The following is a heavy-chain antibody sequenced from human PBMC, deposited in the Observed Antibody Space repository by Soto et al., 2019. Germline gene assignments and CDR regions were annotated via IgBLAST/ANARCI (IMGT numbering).Heavy chain of an antibody. J-gene: IGHJ6*02. V-gene: IGHV1-69*13. CDR3: ARDLRVDTAAPAPVRNYGMDV. CDR2: IIPIFGTA. D-gene: IGHD5-18*01. CDR1: GGTFSSYA. Sequence: SVKVSCKASGGTFSSYAISWVRQAPGQGLEWMGGIIPIFGTANYAQKFQGRVTITADESTSTAYMELSSLRSEDTAVYYCARDLRVDTAAPAPVRNYGMDVSGQGTKVTVS.